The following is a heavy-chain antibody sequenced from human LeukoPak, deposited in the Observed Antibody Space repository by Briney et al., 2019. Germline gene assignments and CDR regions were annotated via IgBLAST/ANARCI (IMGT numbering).Heavy chain of an antibody. V-gene: IGHV3-23*01. CDR2: ISGSGGST. CDR1: GFTFSDYY. Sequence: GGSLRLSCAASGFTFSDYYMSWIRQAPGKGLEWVSAISGSGGSTYYADSVKGRFTISRDNSKNTLYLQMNSLRAEDTAVYYCAAHYLGYDFWSQGTLVTVSS. J-gene: IGHJ4*02. CDR3: AAHYLGYDF. D-gene: IGHD3-3*01.